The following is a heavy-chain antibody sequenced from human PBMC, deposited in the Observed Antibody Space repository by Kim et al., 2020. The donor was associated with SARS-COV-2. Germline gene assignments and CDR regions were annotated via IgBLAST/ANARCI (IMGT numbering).Heavy chain of an antibody. CDR2: IYYSGST. CDR3: ARDQTWNYGMDV. CDR1: GGSISRYY. Sequence: SETLSLTCTVSGGSISRYYWSWIRQPPGKGLEWIGYIYYSGSTNYNPSLESRVTISVDTSKNQFSLKLSSVTAADTAVYYCARDQTWNYGMDVWGQGTMV. V-gene: IGHV4-59*01. J-gene: IGHJ6*02. D-gene: IGHD1-1*01.